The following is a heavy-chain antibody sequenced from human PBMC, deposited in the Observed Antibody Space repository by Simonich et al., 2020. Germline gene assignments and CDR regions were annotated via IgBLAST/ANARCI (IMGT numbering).Heavy chain of an antibody. V-gene: IGHV4-39*01. CDR2: IYYSGRT. CDR1: GGSISSSSYY. J-gene: IGHJ3*02. CDR3: ARHAGFAFDI. Sequence: QLQLQESGPGLVKPSETLSLTCTFSGGSISSSSYYWGWIRQPPGKGLEWIGSIYYSGRTYYNPSLKSRVTISVDTSKNQFSLKLSSVTAADTAVYYCARHAGFAFDIWGQGTMVTVSS. D-gene: IGHD6-13*01.